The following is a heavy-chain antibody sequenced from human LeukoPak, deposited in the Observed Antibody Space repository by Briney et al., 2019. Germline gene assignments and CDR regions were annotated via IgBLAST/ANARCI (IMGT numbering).Heavy chain of an antibody. V-gene: IGHV4-59*01. J-gene: IGHJ4*02. CDR3: ARVGPHASFDY. Sequence: SETLSLTCTVSGGSISTYYWSWIRQPPGKGLEWIGYIYYSGNTNCNPSLKSRVTLSVDTSKNQFSLKLSSVTAADTAVYFCARVGPHASFDYWGQGTLATVSS. CDR2: IYYSGNT. CDR1: GGSISTYY.